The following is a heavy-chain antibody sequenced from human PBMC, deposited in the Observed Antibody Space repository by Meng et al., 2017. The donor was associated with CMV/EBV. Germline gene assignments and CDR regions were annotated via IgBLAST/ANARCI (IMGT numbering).Heavy chain of an antibody. CDR3: ARERVVPAAIDGSSFSYYGMDV. J-gene: IGHJ6*02. CDR1: GFTFSSYA. Sequence: GESLKISCAASGFTFSSYAMHWVRQAPGKGLEWVAVISYDGSNKYYADSVKGRFTISRDNSKNTLYLQMNSLRAEDTAVYYCARERVVPAAIDGSSFSYYGMDVWGQGTTVTVSS. CDR2: ISYDGSNK. V-gene: IGHV3-30*04. D-gene: IGHD2-2*01.